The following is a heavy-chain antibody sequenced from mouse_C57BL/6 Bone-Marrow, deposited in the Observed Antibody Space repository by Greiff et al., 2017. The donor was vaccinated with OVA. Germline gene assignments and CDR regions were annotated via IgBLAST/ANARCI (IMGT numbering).Heavy chain of an antibody. J-gene: IGHJ2*01. CDR2: IHPNSGST. V-gene: IGHV1-64*01. Sequence: VQLQQPGAELVKPGASVKLSCTASGYTFTSYWMHWVKQRPGQGLEWIGMIHPNSGSTNYNEKFKSKATLTVDKSSSTAYMQLSSLAAEDSAVYYCARRTTVVGDEGWGQGTTLTVAS. D-gene: IGHD1-1*01. CDR1: GYTFTSYW. CDR3: ARRTTVVGDEG.